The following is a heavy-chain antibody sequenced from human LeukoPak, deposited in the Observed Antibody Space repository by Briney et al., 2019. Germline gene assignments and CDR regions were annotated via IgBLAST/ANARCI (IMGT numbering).Heavy chain of an antibody. D-gene: IGHD5-12*01. Sequence: SETLSLTCTVSDGSISSYYWSWIRQPPGKGLEWIGYIYYSRSTNYNPSLKSRVTMSVHTSKNQFSLKLSSVTAADTAVYYCARRRGYSGYEGWFDPWGQGTLVTVSS. CDR2: IYYSRST. V-gene: IGHV4-59*08. CDR1: DGSISSYY. CDR3: ARRRGYSGYEGWFDP. J-gene: IGHJ5*02.